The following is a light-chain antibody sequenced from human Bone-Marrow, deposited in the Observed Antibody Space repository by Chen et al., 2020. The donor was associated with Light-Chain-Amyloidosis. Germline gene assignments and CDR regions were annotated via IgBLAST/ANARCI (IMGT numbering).Light chain of an antibody. CDR3: QVWDRGSDRPV. J-gene: IGLJ3*02. Sequence: SYVLTQPSSVSVAPGQTATIACGGNNIGATSVHWDQHTPGQAPLLVVYDDSDRPSGIPGRLAASNAGNTATLTISRGEAGDEADYYCQVWDRGSDRPVFGGGTKLTVL. CDR1: NIGATS. CDR2: DDS. V-gene: IGLV3-21*02.